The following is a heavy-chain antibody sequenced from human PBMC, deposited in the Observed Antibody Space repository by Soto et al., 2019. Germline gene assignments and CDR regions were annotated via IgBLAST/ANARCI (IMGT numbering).Heavy chain of an antibody. V-gene: IGHV1-69*02. D-gene: IGHD2-21*01. Sequence: QVQLVQSGAEVRKPGSSVKVSCKASGGSFSTYSINWVRQAPGQGLEWMGRILPILDVANYAQKFQGRVTITADKSTGTAYVEWNTLRSPDTAVYYCGAGDNSRLAYGGQGTLATVSS. CDR3: GAGDNSRLAY. CDR2: ILPILDVA. J-gene: IGHJ4*02. CDR1: GGSFSTYS.